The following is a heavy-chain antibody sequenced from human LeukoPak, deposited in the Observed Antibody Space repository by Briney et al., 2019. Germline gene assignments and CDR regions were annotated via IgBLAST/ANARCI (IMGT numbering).Heavy chain of an antibody. CDR3: ARKSTNAGGGFDY. CDR1: GYTFTSFH. V-gene: IGHV1-3*04. Sequence: GASVKVSCKTSGYTFTSFHVHWVRQAPGQGLEWMGWINTGNDHTRYSPKFQGRVTVAMDTSATTAYMELNSPTSEDTAVYYCARKSTNAGGGFDYWGQGTLVAVSS. J-gene: IGHJ4*02. D-gene: IGHD2-8*01. CDR2: INTGNDHT.